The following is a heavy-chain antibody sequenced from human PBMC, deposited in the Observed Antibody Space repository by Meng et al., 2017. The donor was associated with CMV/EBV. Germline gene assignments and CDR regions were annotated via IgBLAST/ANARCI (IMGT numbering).Heavy chain of an antibody. D-gene: IGHD6-19*01. CDR3: ARDGAVAGTLGYYYYYGMDV. J-gene: IGHJ6*02. Sequence: GESPKISRAASGFTFSSYEMNWVRQAPGKGLEWVSYISSSGSTIYYADSVKGRFTISRDNAKNSLYLQMNSLRAEDTAVYYCARDGAVAGTLGYYYYYGMDVWGQGTTVTVSS. CDR1: GFTFSSYE. CDR2: ISSSGSTI. V-gene: IGHV3-48*03.